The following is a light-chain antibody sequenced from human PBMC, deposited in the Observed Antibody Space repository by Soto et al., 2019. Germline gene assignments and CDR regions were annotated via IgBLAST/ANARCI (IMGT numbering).Light chain of an antibody. J-gene: IGKJ1*01. V-gene: IGKV3D-20*02. CDR2: GAS. CDR3: QERTGWPPWT. Sequence: EIVLTQSPGTLSLSPGERATLSCRASQSVSSNYLAWYQQKPGQAPRLLIYGASNRATGIPDRFSGSGSGTDFTLTISSLEPEDFAVYYCQERTGWPPWTFGQGTKVDIK. CDR1: QSVSSNY.